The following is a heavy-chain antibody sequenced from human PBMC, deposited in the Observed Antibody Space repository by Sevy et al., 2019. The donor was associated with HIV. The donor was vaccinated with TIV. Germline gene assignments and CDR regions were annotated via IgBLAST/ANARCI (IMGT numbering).Heavy chain of an antibody. J-gene: IGHJ4*02. CDR2: ISYDGSNK. CDR3: ARDSGQWLVRDYFDY. D-gene: IGHD6-19*01. Sequence: GGSLRLSCAASGFTFSSYAMHWVRQAPGKGLEWVAVISYDGSNKYYADSVKGRFTISRDNSKNTLYLQMNSLRAEDTAVYDCARDSGQWLVRDYFDYWGQGTLVTVSS. CDR1: GFTFSSYA. V-gene: IGHV3-30-3*01.